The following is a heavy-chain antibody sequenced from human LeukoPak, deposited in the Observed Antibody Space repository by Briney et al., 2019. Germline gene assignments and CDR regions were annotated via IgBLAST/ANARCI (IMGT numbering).Heavy chain of an antibody. Sequence: GASVTVSCKASGYTFTSYDINWVRQAPGQGLEWMGWMNPNSGNTGYAQKFQGRVTMTRNTSISTAYMEVSSLRSEDTAVYYCARGYCSDGSCYSQFEFWGQGTLVTVSS. CDR3: ARGYCSDGSCYSQFEF. CDR1: GYTFTSYD. CDR2: MNPNSGNT. D-gene: IGHD2-15*01. V-gene: IGHV1-8*01. J-gene: IGHJ4*02.